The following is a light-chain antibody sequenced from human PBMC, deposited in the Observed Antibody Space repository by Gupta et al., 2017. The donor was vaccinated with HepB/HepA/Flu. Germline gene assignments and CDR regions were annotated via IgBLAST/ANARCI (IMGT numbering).Light chain of an antibody. CDR3: QQDYTTPYT. V-gene: IGKV4-1*01. CDR1: QSVLYSSNNNNY. CDR2: WAS. Sequence: DIVMTQSPDSLAVSLGERATINCKSSQSVLYSSNNNNYLAWYQQKPGQPPKLLIYWASTRESGVPDRFSGSGSGTDFTLTISSLQAEDVAVYYCQQDYTTPYTFGQGTKLEIK. J-gene: IGKJ2*01.